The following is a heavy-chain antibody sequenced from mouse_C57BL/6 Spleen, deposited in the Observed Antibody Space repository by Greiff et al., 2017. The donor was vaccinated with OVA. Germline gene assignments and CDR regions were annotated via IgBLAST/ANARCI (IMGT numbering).Heavy chain of an antibody. CDR1: GYTFTSYW. D-gene: IGHD4-1*01. CDR2: IHPNSGST. Sequence: QVQLQQPGAELVKPGASVKLSCKASGYTFTSYWMHWVKQRPGQGLEWIGMIHPNSGSTNYNEKFKSKATLTVDKSSSTAYMQLSSLTSEDSAVYYCARKDTGTGSPWFAYWGQGTLVTVSA. CDR3: ARKDTGTGSPWFAY. J-gene: IGHJ3*01. V-gene: IGHV1-64*01.